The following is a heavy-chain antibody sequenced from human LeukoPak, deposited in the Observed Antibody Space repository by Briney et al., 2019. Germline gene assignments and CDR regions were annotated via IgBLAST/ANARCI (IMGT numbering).Heavy chain of an antibody. V-gene: IGHV3-23*01. D-gene: IGHD1-26*01. J-gene: IGHJ4*02. Sequence: TGGSLRLSCAASGFTFSSYAMSWVRQAPGKGLEWVSEISASGGSTYYADSVKGRFTISRDNSKNTLYLQMNSLRAEDTAVYYCAKEGELLGDYFDYWGQGTLVTVSS. CDR1: GFTFSSYA. CDR2: ISASGGST. CDR3: AKEGELLGDYFDY.